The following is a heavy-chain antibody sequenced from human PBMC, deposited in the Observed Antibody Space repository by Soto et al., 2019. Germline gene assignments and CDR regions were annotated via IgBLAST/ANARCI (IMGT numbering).Heavy chain of an antibody. CDR1: GGSFSGYY. Sequence: PSETLSLTGAVYGGSFSGYYWSWIRQPPGKGLEWIGEINHSGSTNYNPSLKSRVTISVDTSKNHFSLKLSSVTAADTAVYYCARGRTKRSDFFGVVINYYYYGMDVWGQGTTVTVSS. CDR2: INHSGST. J-gene: IGHJ6*02. V-gene: IGHV4-34*01. D-gene: IGHD3-3*01. CDR3: ARGRTKRSDFFGVVINYYYYGMDV.